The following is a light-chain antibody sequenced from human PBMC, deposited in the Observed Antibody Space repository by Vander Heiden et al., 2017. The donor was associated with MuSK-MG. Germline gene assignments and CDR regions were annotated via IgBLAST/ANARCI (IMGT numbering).Light chain of an antibody. V-gene: IGKV1-39*01. CDR2: SGS. CDR3: QQSYRGPPT. J-gene: IGKJ2*01. Sequence: DIPGTQSPSSISASVGDRVTTTCRASHSLGTYLNWYQQKPGKAPKLLIYSGSNLESGVPPRFSGSGSGTDFSLTIFYLEPEDFASYFCQQSYRGPPTFGQGTKVETK. CDR1: HSLGTY.